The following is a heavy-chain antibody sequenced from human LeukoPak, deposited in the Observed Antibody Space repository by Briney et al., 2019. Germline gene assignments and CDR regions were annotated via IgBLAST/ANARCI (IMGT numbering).Heavy chain of an antibody. Sequence: SETLSLTCTVSGGSISSSSYYWGWIRQPPGKGLEWIGSIYYSGSTYYNPSLKSRVTISIDTSKNQFSLKLSSVTAADTAVYYCASRGAAADNYYYYYYMDVWGKGTTVTVSS. V-gene: IGHV4-39*07. CDR2: IYYSGST. J-gene: IGHJ6*03. CDR1: GGSISSSSYY. CDR3: ASRGAAADNYYYYYYMDV. D-gene: IGHD6-13*01.